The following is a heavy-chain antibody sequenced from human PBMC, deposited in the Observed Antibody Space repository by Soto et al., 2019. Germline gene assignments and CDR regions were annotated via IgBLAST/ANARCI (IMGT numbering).Heavy chain of an antibody. CDR3: AKDARPDGYWDFDY. J-gene: IGHJ4*02. D-gene: IGHD5-12*01. CDR2: IYGSGGST. CDR1: GFTFSTYT. V-gene: IGHV3-23*01. Sequence: EVQLLESGGDLVQPGGSLRLSCAASGFTFSTYTMNWVRQAPGKGLEWVSGIYGSGGSTFYADSVKGRFTISRDNSGNTLYLQMNSLRVEETAVYYCAKDARPDGYWDFDYWGQGTLGNGSS.